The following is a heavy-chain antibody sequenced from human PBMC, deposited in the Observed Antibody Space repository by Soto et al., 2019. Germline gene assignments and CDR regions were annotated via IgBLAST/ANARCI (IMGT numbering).Heavy chain of an antibody. CDR1: GFTFSSYG. CDR2: ISYDGSNK. V-gene: IGHV3-30*18. D-gene: IGHD2-15*01. Sequence: GGSLRLSCAASGFTFSSYGMHWVRQAPGKGLEWVAVISYDGSNKYYADSVKGRFTISRDNSKNTLYLQMNSLRAEDTAVYYCAKEGKDIVVVVAATPGYYFDYWGQGTLVTVSS. J-gene: IGHJ4*02. CDR3: AKEGKDIVVVVAATPGYYFDY.